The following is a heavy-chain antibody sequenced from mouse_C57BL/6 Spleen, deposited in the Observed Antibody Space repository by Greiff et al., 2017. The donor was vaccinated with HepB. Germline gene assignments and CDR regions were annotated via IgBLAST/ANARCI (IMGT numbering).Heavy chain of an antibody. J-gene: IGHJ3*01. V-gene: IGHV5-6*01. CDR3: ASHYDF. D-gene: IGHD2-4*01. Sequence: VQLQQSGGDLVKPGGSLKLSCAASGFTFSSYGMSWVRQTPDKRLEWVATISSGGSYTYYPDRVKGRFTISRDNAKNTLYLQMSSLKSEDTAMYYCASHYDFWGQGTLVTVSA. CDR2: ISSGGSYT. CDR1: GFTFSSYG.